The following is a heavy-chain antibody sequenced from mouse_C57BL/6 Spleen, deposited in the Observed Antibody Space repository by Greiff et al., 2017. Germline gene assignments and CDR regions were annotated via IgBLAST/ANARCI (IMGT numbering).Heavy chain of an antibody. CDR3: ARSYYGSPYYVDY. V-gene: IGHV1-54*01. D-gene: IGHD1-1*01. J-gene: IGHJ2*01. CDR2: INPGSGGN. Sequence: VQLQQSGAELVRPGTSVKVSCKASGYAFTTYLIEWVKQRPGQGLAWIGVINPGSGGNNYNYQFKGKATLTADKSAGTAYMQLSSLTSEYSAVYCCARSYYGSPYYVDYWGQGTTLTVSS. CDR1: GYAFTTYL.